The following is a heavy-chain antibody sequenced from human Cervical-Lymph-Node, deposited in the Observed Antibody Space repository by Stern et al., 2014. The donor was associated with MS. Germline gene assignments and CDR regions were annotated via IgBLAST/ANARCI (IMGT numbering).Heavy chain of an antibody. D-gene: IGHD4-11*01. CDR1: GYTFTTPNYG. J-gene: IGHJ4*02. CDR2: IGSYNGNT. CDR3: ARERLRDFNDYHFDS. V-gene: IGHV1-18*01. Sequence: VQLVQSGPEVRQPGASVRVSCKASGYTFTTPNYGIAWVREAPGRGLEWMGWIGSYNGNTVYAPKLQDRVTMTTDTSTSTAYMELRSLRSDDTALYYCARERLRDFNDYHFDSWGQGTLVTVSS.